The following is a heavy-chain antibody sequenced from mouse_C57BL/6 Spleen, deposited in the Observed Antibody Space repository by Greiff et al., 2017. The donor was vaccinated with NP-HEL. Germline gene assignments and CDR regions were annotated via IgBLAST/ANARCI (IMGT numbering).Heavy chain of an antibody. Sequence: QVQLQQSGPELVKPGASVKISCKASGYAFSSSWMNWVKQRPGKGLEWIGRIYPGDGDTNYNGKFKGKATLTADKSSSTAYMQLSSLTSEDSAVYFCARSSRIYYGYDGGDYYAMDYWGQGTSVTVSS. CDR2: IYPGDGDT. D-gene: IGHD2-2*01. CDR3: ARSSRIYYGYDGGDYYAMDY. V-gene: IGHV1-82*01. J-gene: IGHJ4*01. CDR1: GYAFSSSW.